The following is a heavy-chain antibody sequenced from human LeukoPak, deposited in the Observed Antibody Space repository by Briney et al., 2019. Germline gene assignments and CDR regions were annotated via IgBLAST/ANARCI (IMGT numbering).Heavy chain of an antibody. CDR1: GYTFTGYY. V-gene: IGHV1-2*02. CDR3: ARPTHILVVTAMLY. CDR2: INPNSGGT. D-gene: IGHD2-21*02. Sequence: ASVKVSCKASGYTFTGYYLHWVRQAPGQGLEWMGWINPNSGGTNYAQKFQGRVTMTTDTSTSTAYMELRSLRPDDTAVYYCARPTHILVVTAMLYWGQGTLVTVSS. J-gene: IGHJ4*02.